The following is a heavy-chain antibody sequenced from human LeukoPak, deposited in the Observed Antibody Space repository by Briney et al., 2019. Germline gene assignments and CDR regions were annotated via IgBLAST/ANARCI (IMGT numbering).Heavy chain of an antibody. CDR3: ASGGSYGDYVNY. V-gene: IGHV4-30-4*01. D-gene: IGHD4-17*01. CDR2: IYYSGST. J-gene: IGHJ4*02. Sequence: SETLSLTCAVYGGSFNGYYWSWIRQPPGKGLEWIGYIYYSGSTYYNPSLKSRVTISVDTSKNQFSLKLSSVTAADTAVYYCASGGSYGDYVNYWGQGTLVTVSS. CDR1: GGSFNGYY.